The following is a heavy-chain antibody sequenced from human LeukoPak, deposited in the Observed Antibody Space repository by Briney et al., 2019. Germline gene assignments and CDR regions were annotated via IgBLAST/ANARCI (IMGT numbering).Heavy chain of an antibody. Sequence: GGSLRLSXAASGFTFSSYGMHWVRQAPGKGLEWVAFIRYDGSNKYYADSVKGRFTISRDNSKNTLYLQMNSLRAEDTAVYYCARYYLHGFDIWGQGTMVTVSS. V-gene: IGHV3-30*02. CDR3: ARYYLHGFDI. CDR1: GFTFSSYG. D-gene: IGHD3-10*01. CDR2: IRYDGSNK. J-gene: IGHJ3*02.